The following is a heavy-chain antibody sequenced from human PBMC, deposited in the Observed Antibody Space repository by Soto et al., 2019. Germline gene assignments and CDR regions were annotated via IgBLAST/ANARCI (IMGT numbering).Heavy chain of an antibody. CDR2: TSFDGSEK. D-gene: IGHD6-13*01. CDR3: ARDQRPNSSSLYYYFYGMDV. CDR1: GFIFSSFG. Sequence: SLRLSCAASGFIFSSFGVHWVRQSPGKGLEWVAVTSFDGSEKFYAESVRGRFNISRDNSKNTVYLHMNSLRPEDTAMYYCARDQRPNSSSLYYYFYGMDVWGQGTTVTVS. J-gene: IGHJ6*02. V-gene: IGHV3-30*03.